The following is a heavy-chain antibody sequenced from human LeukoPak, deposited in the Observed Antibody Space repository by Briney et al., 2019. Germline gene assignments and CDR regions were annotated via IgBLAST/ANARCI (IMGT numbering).Heavy chain of an antibody. V-gene: IGHV3-30*18. CDR2: ISYDGSNK. CDR1: GFTFSSYG. J-gene: IGHJ4*02. D-gene: IGHD3-3*01. Sequence: GRSLRLSCAASGFTFSSYGMHWVRQAPGKGLEWVAVISYDGSNKYYADSVKGRFTISRDNSKNTLYLQMNSLRAEDTAVYYCAKALPFITIFGVVDYWGQGTLVTVSS. CDR3: AKALPFITIFGVVDY.